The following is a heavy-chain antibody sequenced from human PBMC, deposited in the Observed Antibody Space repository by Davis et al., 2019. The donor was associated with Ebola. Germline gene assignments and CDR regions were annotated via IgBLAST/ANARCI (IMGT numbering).Heavy chain of an antibody. D-gene: IGHD3-10*01. CDR3: AASQFEEDRFFYYYGMDV. V-gene: IGHV4-59*01. CDR1: GFTFSSYW. Sequence: ESLKISCAASGFTFSSYWMSWIRQPPGKGLEWIGYIYYSGSTNYNPSLKSRVTISVDTSKNQFSLKLSSVTAADTAVYYCAASQFEEDRFFYYYGMDVWGQGTTVTVSS. J-gene: IGHJ6*02. CDR2: IYYSGST.